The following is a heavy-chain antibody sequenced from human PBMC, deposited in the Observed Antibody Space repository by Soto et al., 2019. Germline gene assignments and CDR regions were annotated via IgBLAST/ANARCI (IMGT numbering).Heavy chain of an antibody. CDR3: ARSGIAATTSYYFEY. V-gene: IGHV4-31*03. CDR1: GDSISSGAYY. CDR2: IYNSGNT. Sequence: TLSLTCTVSGDSISSGAYYWSWIRQHPGKGLEWIGYIYNSGNTYYNPSLKSRVTISVDTSKNQFSLKLRSVTAADTAVYYCARSGIAATTSYYFEYWGQGTLVTVSS. D-gene: IGHD5-12*01. J-gene: IGHJ4*02.